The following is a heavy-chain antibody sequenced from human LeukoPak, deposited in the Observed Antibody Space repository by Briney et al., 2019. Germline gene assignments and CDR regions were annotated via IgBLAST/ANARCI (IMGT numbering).Heavy chain of an antibody. CDR3: ARLRVSLWFGILLEYYGMDV. D-gene: IGHD3-10*01. V-gene: IGHV4-59*08. CDR2: IYNSGST. J-gene: IGHJ6*02. Sequence: SETLSLTCTVSGDSISSHYWSWIRQPPGKGLEWIGYIYNSGSTTYNPSLKSRVTISEDTSKNQFSLKLSSVTAADTAVYYCARLRVSLWFGILLEYYGMDVWGQGTTVSVS. CDR1: GDSISSHY.